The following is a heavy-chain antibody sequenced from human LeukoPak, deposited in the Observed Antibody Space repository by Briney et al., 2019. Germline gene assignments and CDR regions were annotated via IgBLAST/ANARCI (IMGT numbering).Heavy chain of an antibody. J-gene: IGHJ4*02. D-gene: IGHD3-22*01. CDR1: GYTFTIYA. Sequence: GASVRVSCKASGYTFTIYAMHWGRQAPGQRGEWMGWINAGNGNTKYSQKFQGRVTITRETSASTAYMELSSLRSEDTAVYYCARRRYYDSSGYYWFDYWGQGTLVTVSS. V-gene: IGHV1-3*01. CDR3: ARRRYYDSSGYYWFDY. CDR2: INAGNGNT.